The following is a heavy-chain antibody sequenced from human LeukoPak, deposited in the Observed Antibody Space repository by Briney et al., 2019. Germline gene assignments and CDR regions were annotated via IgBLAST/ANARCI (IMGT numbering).Heavy chain of an antibody. J-gene: IGHJ4*02. Sequence: VPSVKVSCKASGYTFSGTGWYLYWLRQAPGQGRECMGWIYPYTGATHYAQKFQGRVAMTRDTSISTAYMELSRLRPDDTAVYYCARDGPAQMVDFDYWGQGTPVTVSS. CDR1: GYTFSGTGWY. V-gene: IGHV1-2*02. CDR2: IYPYTGAT. D-gene: IGHD3-10*01. CDR3: ARDGPAQMVDFDY.